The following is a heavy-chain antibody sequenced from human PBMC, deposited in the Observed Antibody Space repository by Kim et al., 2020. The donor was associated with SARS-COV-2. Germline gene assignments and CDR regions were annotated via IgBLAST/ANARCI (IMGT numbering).Heavy chain of an antibody. V-gene: IGHV3-48*04. CDR3: STDGLSSSLHY. D-gene: IGHD6-6*01. CDR2: IGGRATPI. J-gene: IGHJ4*02. Sequence: GGSLRLSCAASGFTFTSYGMNWVRQAPGKGLEWVSYIGGRATPIYDADSVKGRFTISRDNAKNSLFLQMNSLRAEDAAMYYCSTDGLSSSLHYWGQGTL. CDR1: GFTFTSYG.